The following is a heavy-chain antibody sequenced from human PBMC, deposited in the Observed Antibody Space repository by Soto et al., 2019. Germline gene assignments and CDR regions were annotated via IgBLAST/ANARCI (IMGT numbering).Heavy chain of an antibody. CDR3: ARRTKGAYGTGGYNWFDP. D-gene: IGHD1-26*01. CDR2: IYYSGST. CDR1: GGSISSSSYY. Sequence: SETLSLTCTVFGGSISSSSYYWGWIRQPPGKGLEWIGSIYYSGSTYYNPSLKSRVTISVDTSKNQFSLKLSSVTAADTAVYYCARRTKGAYGTGGYNWFDPWGQGTLVTVSS. J-gene: IGHJ5*02. V-gene: IGHV4-39*01.